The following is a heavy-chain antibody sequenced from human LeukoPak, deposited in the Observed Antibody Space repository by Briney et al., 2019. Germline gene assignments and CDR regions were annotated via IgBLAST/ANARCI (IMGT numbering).Heavy chain of an antibody. CDR3: AREYYDFWSGYYNYYYYGMDV. CDR2: ISSSSSYI. D-gene: IGHD3-3*01. CDR1: GFTFSSYS. V-gene: IGHV3-21*01. Sequence: GGSLRLSCAASGFTFSSYSMNWVRQAPGKGLEWVSSISSSSSYIYYADSVKGRFTISRDNAKNSLYLQMNSLRAEDTAVYYCAREYYDFWSGYYNYYYYGMDVWGQGTAVTVSS. J-gene: IGHJ6*02.